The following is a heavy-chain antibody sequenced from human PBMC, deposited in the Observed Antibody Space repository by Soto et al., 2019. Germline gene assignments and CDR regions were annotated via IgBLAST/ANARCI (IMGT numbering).Heavy chain of an antibody. D-gene: IGHD1-26*01. CDR2: MYYSGTS. J-gene: IGHJ4*02. CDR1: GGSISDDTYY. Sequence: SETLSLTCTVSGGSISDDTYYWGWIRQPPGKGLEWIGSMYYSGTSSYNPSLKSRVSMSVDTSKKQLSLRLTSVTAADTAVYYCARTYSGSYPTDYWGQGTLVTVSS. CDR3: ARTYSGSYPTDY. V-gene: IGHV4-39*01.